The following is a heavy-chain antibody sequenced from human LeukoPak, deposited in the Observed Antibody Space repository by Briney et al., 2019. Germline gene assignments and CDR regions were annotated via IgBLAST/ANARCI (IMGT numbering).Heavy chain of an antibody. Sequence: GGSLRLSCAASVFTVSIIYTSCVCDAPGKGVEWGLVIYSGGSTYYADSVKARFTISRDNSKNTLYLQMNILRAEDAAVYYCASFGDWGQGTLVTVSS. CDR2: IYSGGST. V-gene: IGHV3-66*01. CDR3: ASFGD. J-gene: IGHJ4*02. CDR1: VFTVSIIY. D-gene: IGHD3-16*01.